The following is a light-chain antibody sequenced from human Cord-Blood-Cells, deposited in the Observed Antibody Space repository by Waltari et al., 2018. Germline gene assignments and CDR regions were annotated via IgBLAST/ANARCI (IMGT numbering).Light chain of an antibody. Sequence: EIVLTPSPGTLSLSPGERATPSCRASQSVSSSYLAWYQQKPGQAPRLLIYGASSRATGIPDRFSGSGSGTDFTLTISRLEPEDFAVYYCQQYGSSPRTLTFGGGTKVEIK. CDR3: QQYGSSPRTLT. J-gene: IGKJ4*01. CDR2: GAS. V-gene: IGKV3-20*01. CDR1: QSVSSSY.